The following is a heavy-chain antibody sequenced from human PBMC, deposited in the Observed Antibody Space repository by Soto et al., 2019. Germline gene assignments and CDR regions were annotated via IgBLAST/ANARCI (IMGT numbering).Heavy chain of an antibody. V-gene: IGHV1-3*01. J-gene: IGHJ3*02. CDR3: ARGRVGARKMGRDAFDI. Sequence: GASVKVSCKASGYTFTTYAMHWVRQAPGQRLEWMGWINAGNGNTKYSQKFQGRVTITRDTSASTAYMELSSLRSDDTAVYYCARGRVGARKMGRDAFDIWGQGTMVTVSS. CDR2: INAGNGNT. D-gene: IGHD1-26*01. CDR1: GYTFTTYA.